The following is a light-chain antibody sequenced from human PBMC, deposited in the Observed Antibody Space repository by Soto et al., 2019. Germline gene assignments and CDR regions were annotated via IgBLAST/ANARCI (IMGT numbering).Light chain of an antibody. Sequence: DIQMTQSPSSLSASVGDRVTITCRASQRISTYLNWYQQKPGKAPKLLIYAASSLQSGVPSRFSGSGSGTDFTLTISGLQPEDVATYYCQQSYNTPPYTFGQGTKLEIK. CDR3: QQSYNTPPYT. J-gene: IGKJ2*01. V-gene: IGKV1-39*01. CDR2: AAS. CDR1: QRISTY.